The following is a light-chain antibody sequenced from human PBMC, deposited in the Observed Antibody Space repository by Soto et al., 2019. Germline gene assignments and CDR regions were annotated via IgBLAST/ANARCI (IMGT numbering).Light chain of an antibody. CDR3: QQLNSYPIAT. V-gene: IGKV1-5*01. Sequence: PSTLSASLGDRVIITCRTSQSISTWLAWYQQKPGKVPKLLIYDASNLETGVPSRFSGSGSGREFTLTISSLQPEDFATYHCQQLNSYPIATFGGGTKVDIK. J-gene: IGKJ4*01. CDR2: DAS. CDR1: QSISTW.